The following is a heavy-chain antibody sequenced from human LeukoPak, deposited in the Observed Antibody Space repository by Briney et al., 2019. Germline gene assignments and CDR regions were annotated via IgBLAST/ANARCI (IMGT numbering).Heavy chain of an antibody. CDR1: GGSFSCYY. V-gene: IGHV4-34*01. J-gene: IGHJ4*02. CDR3: ARGTGFRRDIVVVPAAIPFDY. D-gene: IGHD2-2*01. CDR2: INHSGST. Sequence: SETLSLTCAVYGGSFSCYYWSWIRQPPGKGLEWIGEINHSGSTNYNPSLKSRVTISVDTSNNPFSLKLSSVTAADTAVYYCARGTGFRRDIVVVPAAIPFDYWGQGTLVTVSS.